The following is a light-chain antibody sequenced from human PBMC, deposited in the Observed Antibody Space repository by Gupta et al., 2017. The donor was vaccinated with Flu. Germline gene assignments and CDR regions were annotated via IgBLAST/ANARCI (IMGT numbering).Light chain of an antibody. CDR2: EVT. Sequence: QAALTQPASVSGSPGHSITISCAGTGSDVGGFDYVSWYQQHPGRAPQLLLYEVTNRPSGISSRFSGSKSGNTASLTISGLQPEDEADYYGSSYSSSTTLAVFRSGTRVTVL. CDR3: SSYSSSTTLAV. CDR1: GSDVGGFDY. V-gene: IGLV2-14*01. J-gene: IGLJ1*01.